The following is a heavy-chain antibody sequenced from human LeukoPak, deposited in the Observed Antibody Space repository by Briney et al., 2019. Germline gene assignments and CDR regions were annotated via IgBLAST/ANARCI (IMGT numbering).Heavy chain of an antibody. Sequence: GGSLRLSCAASRFTFRSYGMHWVRQAPGKGLEWVAYTRDDGSKNWYGDSVKGRFTISRDNPKNTLYLQMKSLRGEDTAVYYCTNGDCRGGRCSSGAYWGQGTLVTVSS. CDR3: TNGDCRGGRCSSGAY. CDR1: RFTFRSYG. J-gene: IGHJ4*02. D-gene: IGHD2-15*01. V-gene: IGHV3-30*02. CDR2: TRDDGSKN.